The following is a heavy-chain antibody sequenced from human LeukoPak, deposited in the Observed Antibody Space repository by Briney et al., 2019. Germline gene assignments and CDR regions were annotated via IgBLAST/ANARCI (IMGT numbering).Heavy chain of an antibody. CDR1: GFTFSSYA. D-gene: IGHD6-6*01. CDR3: AKVPLGSSGY. CDR2: ISGSGDST. V-gene: IGHV3-23*01. Sequence: GGSLRLSCAASGFTFSSYAMSWVRQAPGKGLEWVSAISGSGDSTYYADSVKGRFTISRNNSKNTLYLQMNSLRAEDTAVYYCAKVPLGSSGYWGQGTLVTVSS. J-gene: IGHJ4*02.